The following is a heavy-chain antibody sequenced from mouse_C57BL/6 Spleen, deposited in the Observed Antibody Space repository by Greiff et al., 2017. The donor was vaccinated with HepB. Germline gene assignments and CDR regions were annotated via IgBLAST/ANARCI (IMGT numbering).Heavy chain of an antibody. CDR3: ARDLGPLYATEYYFDY. CDR1: GYTFTGYW. D-gene: IGHD2-3*01. V-gene: IGHV1-9*01. CDR2: ILPGSGST. J-gene: IGHJ2*01. Sequence: QVQLKESGAELMKPGASVKLSCKATGYTFTGYWIEWVKQRPGHGLEWIGEILPGSGSTNYNEKFKGKATFTADTSSNTAYMQLSSLTTEDSAIYYCARDLGPLYATEYYFDYWGQGTTLTVSS.